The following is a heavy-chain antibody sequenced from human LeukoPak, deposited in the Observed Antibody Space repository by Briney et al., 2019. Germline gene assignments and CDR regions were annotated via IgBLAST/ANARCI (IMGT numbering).Heavy chain of an antibody. D-gene: IGHD3-22*01. CDR2: ISAYNGNT. Sequence: ASVKVSCKASGYTFTSYGISWVRQAPGQGLEWMGWISAYNGNTNYAQKLQGRVTMTTDTSTSTAYMELRSLRSDDTAVYYCARAPDYYYDSSGPHFDYWGQGTLVAVSS. J-gene: IGHJ4*02. CDR1: GYTFTSYG. V-gene: IGHV1-18*01. CDR3: ARAPDYYYDSSGPHFDY.